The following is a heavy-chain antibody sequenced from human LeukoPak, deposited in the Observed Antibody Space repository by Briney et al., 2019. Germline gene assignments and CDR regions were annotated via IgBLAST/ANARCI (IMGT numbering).Heavy chain of an antibody. D-gene: IGHD6-13*01. V-gene: IGHV3-21*01. CDR2: ISSSSSYI. J-gene: IGHJ4*02. Sequence: PGGSLRLSCAASGFTFSANSMNWVRQAPGKGLEWVSSISSSSSYIYYAASVQGRFTISRDNAKNSLYLQMSSLRAEDTAVYYCAREIVEDIAAAGCFDYWGQGTLVTVSS. CDR3: AREIVEDIAAAGCFDY. CDR1: GFTFSANS.